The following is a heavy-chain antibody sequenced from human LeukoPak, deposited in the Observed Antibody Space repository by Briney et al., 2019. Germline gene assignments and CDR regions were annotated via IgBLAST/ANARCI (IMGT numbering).Heavy chain of an antibody. CDR3: ARVQTYYDYVWGSYTGGYIDY. Sequence: PGGSLRLSCAASGFTLSSYAMSWVRQAPGKGLEWVSAISGSGGSTYYADSVKGRFTISRDNSKNTLYLQMNSLRAEDTAVYYCARVQTYYDYVWGSYTGGYIDYWGQGTLVTVSS. J-gene: IGHJ4*02. D-gene: IGHD3-16*01. CDR1: GFTLSSYA. V-gene: IGHV3-23*01. CDR2: ISGSGGST.